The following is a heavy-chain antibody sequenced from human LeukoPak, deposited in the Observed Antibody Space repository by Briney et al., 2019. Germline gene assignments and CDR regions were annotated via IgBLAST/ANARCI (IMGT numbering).Heavy chain of an antibody. CDR1: AFTVSGNY. CDR3: AKDRGRGEDY. V-gene: IGHV3-53*01. CDR2: IYSVGST. J-gene: IGHJ4*02. D-gene: IGHD3-10*01. Sequence: GGSLRLSCAASAFTVSGNYMTWVRQAPGKGLEWVSVIYSVGSTEYTDSVKGRFTISRDNSKNTMYLQMNSMRADDTALYYCAKDRGRGEDYWGQGTLVTVSS.